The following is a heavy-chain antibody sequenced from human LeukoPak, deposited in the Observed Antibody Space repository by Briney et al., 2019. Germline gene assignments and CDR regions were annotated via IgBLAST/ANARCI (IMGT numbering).Heavy chain of an antibody. D-gene: IGHD3-3*01. CDR1: GGTSSSYA. Sequence: SVKVSCKASGGTSSSYAISWVRQAPGQGLEWMGRIIPIFGIANYAQKFQGRVTITADKSTSTAYMELSSLRSEDTAVYYCARESVHGYFDYWGQGTLVTVSS. V-gene: IGHV1-69*04. J-gene: IGHJ4*02. CDR2: IIPIFGIA. CDR3: ARESVHGYFDY.